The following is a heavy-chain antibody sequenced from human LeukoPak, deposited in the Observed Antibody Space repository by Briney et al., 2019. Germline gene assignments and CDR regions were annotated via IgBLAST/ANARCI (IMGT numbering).Heavy chain of an antibody. CDR2: VYHDGTT. CDR1: GAPICRHY. D-gene: IGHD2/OR15-2a*01. Sequence: SETLSLTCTVSGAPICRHYCTWIRQPPGKGLEWIGYVYHDGTTNYNPALKSRVAISIDTSRDQLSLKLSSMTAADTAVYYCARGSTRADDYWGQGILVTVSS. J-gene: IGHJ4*02. CDR3: ARGSTRADDY. V-gene: IGHV4-59*11.